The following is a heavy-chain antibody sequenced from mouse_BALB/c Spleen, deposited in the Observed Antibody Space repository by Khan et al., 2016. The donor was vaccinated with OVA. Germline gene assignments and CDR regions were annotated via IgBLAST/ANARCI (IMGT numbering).Heavy chain of an antibody. CDR1: GYTFTSYW. CDR2: INPTSGYT. J-gene: IGHJ2*01. CDR3: ARDRIDY. V-gene: IGHV1-7*01. Sequence: QVQLKQSGAELAKPGASVKMSCTASGYTFTSYWMHWIHQRPGQGLEWIGYINPTSGYTDYNQKFKDQATLTADKSSSTAYMQLSSLTSDDSAVYYCARDRIDYWGQGTALTVSS.